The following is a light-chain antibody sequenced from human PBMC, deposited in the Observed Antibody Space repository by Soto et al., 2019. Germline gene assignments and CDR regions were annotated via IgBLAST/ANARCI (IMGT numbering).Light chain of an antibody. V-gene: IGLV2-14*03. CDR2: EVT. CDR3: SSYTSSSTVV. CDR1: SSDVGGYNY. J-gene: IGLJ2*01. Sequence: QSALTQPASVSGSPGQSITISCTGTSSDVGGYNYVCWYQQHPGKAPKLIIYEVTNRPSGVSSRFSASKSGNTASLSISGLQAEDEADYYCSSYTSSSTVVFGGGTQLTVL.